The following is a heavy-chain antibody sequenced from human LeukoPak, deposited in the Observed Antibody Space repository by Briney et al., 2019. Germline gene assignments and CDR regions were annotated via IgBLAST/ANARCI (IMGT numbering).Heavy chain of an antibody. D-gene: IGHD1-7*01. Sequence: GGSLRLSCAASGLTFNNAWMTWVRQAPGKGLEWVAVIRPDGSHISYVDPVKGRFTISRDNSNNMLYLQMNSLRAEDTALYYCLREVDWKYAFDYWGRGTLVTVSS. V-gene: IGHV3-33*08. CDR1: GLTFNNAW. CDR2: IRPDGSHI. CDR3: LREVDWKYAFDY. J-gene: IGHJ4*02.